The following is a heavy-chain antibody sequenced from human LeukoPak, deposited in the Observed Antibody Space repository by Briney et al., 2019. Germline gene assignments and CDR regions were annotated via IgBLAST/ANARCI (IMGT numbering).Heavy chain of an antibody. J-gene: IGHJ6*02. CDR2: IYYSGNT. V-gene: IGHV4-39*01. CDR1: GGSISGSRYY. CDR3: ARHSVDVEIFLWRSYHHHLDV. Sequence: SETLSLTCTVSGGSISGSRYYWGWIRQPPGEGLEWIGSIYYSGNTYYKPSLKSRVTISVDTSKNQFSLRLSSVTAADTAVYYCARHSVDVEIFLWRSYHHHLDVWGQGTTVTVSS. D-gene: IGHD3-3*01.